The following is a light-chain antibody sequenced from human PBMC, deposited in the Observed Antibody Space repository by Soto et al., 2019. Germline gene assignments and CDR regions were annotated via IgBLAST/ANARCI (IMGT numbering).Light chain of an antibody. CDR2: SNN. Sequence: QSVLTQPPSASGTPGQRVTISCSGSSSNIGSNTVNWYQQLPGTAPKLLIYSNNQRPSGVPDRFSGSKSGTSASLAISGLQSEDEADYYGAAWDASLNGPYYVFGTGTKLTVL. CDR3: AAWDASLNGPYYV. J-gene: IGLJ1*01. CDR1: SSNIGSNT. V-gene: IGLV1-44*01.